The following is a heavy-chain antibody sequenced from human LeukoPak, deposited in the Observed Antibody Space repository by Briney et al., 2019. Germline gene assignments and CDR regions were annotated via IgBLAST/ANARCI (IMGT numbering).Heavy chain of an antibody. CDR1: GYTFTTYY. Sequence: ASVKVSCKASGYTFTTYYMHWVRQAPGQGLEWMGIINPSGGSTSYAQKFQGRVTMTRDTSTSTVYMELSSLRSEDTAVYYCARNSGSYLFDYWGQGTLVTVSS. CDR3: ARNSGSYLFDY. V-gene: IGHV1-46*03. D-gene: IGHD1-26*01. J-gene: IGHJ4*02. CDR2: INPSGGST.